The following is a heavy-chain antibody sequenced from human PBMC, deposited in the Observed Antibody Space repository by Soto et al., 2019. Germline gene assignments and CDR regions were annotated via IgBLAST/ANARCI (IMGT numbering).Heavy chain of an antibody. CDR1: GFTFSNPW. J-gene: IGHJ3*01. CDR3: TVSQHYSAFDV. D-gene: IGHD2-15*01. Sequence: EVQLVESGGGLVKPGGSLRLSCAASGFTFSNPWMSWVRQAPGKGLERVGRIKSKTEGGTTDYAAPVKGRFTISRDDSTKMLYLQMNSLKAEDTAVYYCTVSQHYSAFDVWAQGTMVTVSS. CDR2: IKSKTEGGTT. V-gene: IGHV3-15*01.